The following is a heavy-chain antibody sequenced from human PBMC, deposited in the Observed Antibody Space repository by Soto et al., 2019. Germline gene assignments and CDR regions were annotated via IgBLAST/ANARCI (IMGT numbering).Heavy chain of an antibody. V-gene: IGHV3-21*01. CDR3: ARDCSGGSCYPPRFDY. J-gene: IGHJ4*02. CDR2: ISSSSSYI. Sequence: EVQLVESGGGLVKPGGSLRLSCAASGFTFSSYSMNWVRQAPGKGLEWVSSISSSSSYIYYADSVKGRFTISRDNAKTSLYLQMNSLRAEDTAVYYCARDCSGGSCYPPRFDYWGQGTLVTVSS. CDR1: GFTFSSYS. D-gene: IGHD2-15*01.